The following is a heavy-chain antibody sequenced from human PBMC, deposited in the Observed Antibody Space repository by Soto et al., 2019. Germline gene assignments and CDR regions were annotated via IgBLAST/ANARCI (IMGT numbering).Heavy chain of an antibody. CDR3: ATKNGYCSSTSCYAFDI. J-gene: IGHJ3*02. CDR1: GGTFSSYA. V-gene: IGHV1-69*13. D-gene: IGHD2-2*01. Sequence: ASVKVSCKASGGTFSSYAISWVRQAPGQGLEWMGGIIPIFGTANYAQKFQGRVTITADESTSTAYMELSSLRSEDTAVYYCATKNGYCSSTSCYAFDIWGQGTMVTVSS. CDR2: IIPIFGTA.